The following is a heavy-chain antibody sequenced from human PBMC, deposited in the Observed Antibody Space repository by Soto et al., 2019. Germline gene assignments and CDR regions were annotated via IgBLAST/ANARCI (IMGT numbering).Heavy chain of an antibody. CDR3: VTSITSSMFSSFHS. CDR2: TRNKAYSFTT. J-gene: IGHJ5*01. D-gene: IGHD6-13*01. CDR1: GFSFSDHY. V-gene: IGHV3-72*01. Sequence: PGGSLRLSCAASGFSFSDHYMDLVRQAPGKGLEWVGRTRNKAYSFTTEYAPALKGRFTTSRDDSEDSLYLQMNSLKTEDTTLYYCVTSITSSMFSSFHSCGHGALVTVSP.